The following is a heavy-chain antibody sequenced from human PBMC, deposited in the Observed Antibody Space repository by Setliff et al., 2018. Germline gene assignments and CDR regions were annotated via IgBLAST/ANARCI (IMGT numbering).Heavy chain of an antibody. CDR3: ARSTDSNGYYGFDS. Sequence: ASVKVSCKASGYTFTDKAIHWVRQAPGQRLEWMGWNHAGNGITEYSQDFQGRVSITRDTSASTAYMELRSLTSEDMAVYYCARSTDSNGYYGFDSWGQGALVTV. CDR2: NHAGNGIT. CDR1: GYTFTDKA. D-gene: IGHD3-22*01. J-gene: IGHJ4*02. V-gene: IGHV1-3*02.